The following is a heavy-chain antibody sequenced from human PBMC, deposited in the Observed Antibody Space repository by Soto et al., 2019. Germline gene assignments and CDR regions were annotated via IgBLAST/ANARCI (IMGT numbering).Heavy chain of an antibody. V-gene: IGHV3-23*01. Sequence: GGSLRLSCAASGFTFSSFAMSWVRQAPGKGLEWVSAISGSGGSTYYADSVKGRFTISRDNSKNTLYLQMNSLRAEDTAVYYCAKDLDYTGLIDYWGQGTLVTVSS. CDR2: ISGSGGST. D-gene: IGHD4-4*01. CDR1: GFTFSSFA. J-gene: IGHJ4*02. CDR3: AKDLDYTGLIDY.